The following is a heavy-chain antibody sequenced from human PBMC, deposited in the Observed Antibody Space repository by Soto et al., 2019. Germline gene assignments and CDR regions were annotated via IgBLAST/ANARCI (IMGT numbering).Heavy chain of an antibody. CDR2: INAGNGNT. Sequence: QVQLVQSGAEVKKAGASVKVSCKASGYTFNSYAMNWVRQAPGQRLEWMGWINAGNGNTKYSQKFQGRVTITRDTSASTAYMELSSLRSEDTSVYYCARDSCSSTSCYIGNWFDPWGQGTLVTVSS. CDR3: ARDSCSSTSCYIGNWFDP. D-gene: IGHD2-2*02. CDR1: GYTFNSYA. J-gene: IGHJ5*02. V-gene: IGHV1-3*01.